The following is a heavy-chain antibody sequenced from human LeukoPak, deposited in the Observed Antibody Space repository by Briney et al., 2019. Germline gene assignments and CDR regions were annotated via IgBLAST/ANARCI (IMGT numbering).Heavy chain of an antibody. CDR3: ARTEDYYDSSGYRPYYYGMDV. D-gene: IGHD3-22*01. Sequence: PGRSLRLSCAASGFTFSSYAIHWVRQAPGKGLEWVAVISYDGSNKYYADSVKGRFTISRDNSKNTLYLQMNSLRAEDTAVYYCARTEDYYDSSGYRPYYYGMDVWGQGTTVTVSS. CDR1: GFTFSSYA. J-gene: IGHJ6*02. V-gene: IGHV3-30*04. CDR2: ISYDGSNK.